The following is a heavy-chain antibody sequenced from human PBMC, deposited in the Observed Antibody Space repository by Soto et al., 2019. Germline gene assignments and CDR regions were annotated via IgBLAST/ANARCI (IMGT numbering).Heavy chain of an antibody. CDR3: ARDAAEYYFDY. V-gene: IGHV4-31*03. CDR2: IYDSGST. D-gene: IGHD6-25*01. J-gene: IGHJ4*02. Sequence: QVQLKESGPGLVKPSQTLSLTCTVSGGSISSGGQYWSWIRQHPGKVLEWIGYIYDSGSTYYNPSLRSRVTMSVDTSKKQFSLKLRSVTAADTAVYYCARDAAEYYFDYWGQGTLVTVSS. CDR1: GGSISSGGQY.